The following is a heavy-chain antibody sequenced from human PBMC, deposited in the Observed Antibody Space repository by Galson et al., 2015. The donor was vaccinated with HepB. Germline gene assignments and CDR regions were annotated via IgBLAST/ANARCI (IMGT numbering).Heavy chain of an antibody. Sequence: CAISGDSVSSTSSTWVWVRQSPSRGIEWLGRTYYRSKWYNDYAVSVKGRITINPDTSKNQFSLELNSVTPEDTAVYYCSRGNYGSGGVPYWGQGALVTVSS. V-gene: IGHV6-1*01. CDR1: GDSVSSTSST. CDR3: SRGNYGSGGVPY. J-gene: IGHJ4*02. D-gene: IGHD6-25*01. CDR2: TYYRSKWYN.